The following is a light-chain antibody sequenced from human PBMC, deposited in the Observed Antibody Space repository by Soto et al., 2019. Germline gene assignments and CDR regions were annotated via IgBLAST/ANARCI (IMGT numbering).Light chain of an antibody. J-gene: IGLJ2*01. CDR3: SSXAXSAXIL. V-gene: IGLV2-8*01. Sequence: QSALTQPPSASGSPGQSVTISCTGTSSDVGGYNYVSWYQQHPDKAPTLIIYEVSKRPSGVPDRFSGSKSGNTASLTVSGLQADDEADYYCSSXAXSAXILFGGGTKLTVL. CDR2: EVS. CDR1: SSDVGGYNY.